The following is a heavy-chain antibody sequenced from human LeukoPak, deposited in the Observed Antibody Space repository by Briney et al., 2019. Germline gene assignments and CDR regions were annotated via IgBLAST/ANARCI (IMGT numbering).Heavy chain of an antibody. CDR3: ARDRAVTQVWVEFDS. V-gene: IGHV3-66*03. D-gene: IGHD3-16*01. Sequence: PGGSLRLSCAGSGFSVSNYYMNWVRQAPGKGLEWVSLIRDSGATFYADSVKGRFTISRDNSKNTIYLQMNRLRVEDTAVHFCARDRAVTQVWVEFDSWGQGTQVTVSS. CDR1: GFSVSNYY. J-gene: IGHJ5*01. CDR2: IRDSGAT.